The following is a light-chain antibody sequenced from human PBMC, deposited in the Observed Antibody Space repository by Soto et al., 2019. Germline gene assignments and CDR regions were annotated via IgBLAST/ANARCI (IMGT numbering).Light chain of an antibody. CDR2: GAS. CDR1: QSVSSSY. CDR3: QQHGSSPVT. Sequence: EIVLTQSPGTLSLSPGERATLSCRASQSVSSSYFAWSQQKPGQAPRLLIYGASSRATGIPDRFSGSGSGTDFTLTISRLEPEDFAVYYCQQHGSSPVTFGQGTKVDIK. V-gene: IGKV3-20*01. J-gene: IGKJ1*01.